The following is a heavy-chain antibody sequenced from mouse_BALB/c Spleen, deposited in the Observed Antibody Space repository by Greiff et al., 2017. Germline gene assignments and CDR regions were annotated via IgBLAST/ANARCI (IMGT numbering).Heavy chain of an antibody. J-gene: IGHJ2*01. V-gene: IGHV1S26*01. D-gene: IGHD1-1*01. Sequence: QVQLQQSGAELVKPGASVKLSCTASGFNIKDTYMHWVKQRPGQGLEWIGYINPSTGYTEYNQKFKDKATLTADKSSSTAYMQLSSLTSEDSAVYYCAREDYGSSYFDYWGQGTTLTVSS. CDR3: AREDYGSSYFDY. CDR2: INPSTGYT. CDR1: GFNIKDTY.